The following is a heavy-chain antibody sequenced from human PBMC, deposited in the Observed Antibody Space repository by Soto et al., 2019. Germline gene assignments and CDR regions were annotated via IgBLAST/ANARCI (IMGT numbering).Heavy chain of an antibody. CDR2: IRSKANSYAT. CDR1: GFTFSGSA. J-gene: IGHJ4*02. V-gene: IGHV3-73*01. Sequence: EVQLEESGGGLVQPGGSLKLSCAASGFTFSGSAMHWVHQASGKGLEWVGRIRSKANSYATAYAASVTGRFTISRDDSKNTAYLQMNSLKTEDTAVYYCTRHVSANGFDYWGQGTLVTVSS. D-gene: IGHD6-25*01. CDR3: TRHVSANGFDY.